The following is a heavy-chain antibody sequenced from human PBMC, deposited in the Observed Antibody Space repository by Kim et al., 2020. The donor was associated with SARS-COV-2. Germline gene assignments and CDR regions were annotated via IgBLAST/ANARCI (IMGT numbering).Heavy chain of an antibody. J-gene: IGHJ3*02. CDR2: IYYSGST. D-gene: IGHD2-15*01. CDR1: GGSISSGGYY. Sequence: SETLSLTCTVSGGSISSGGYYWSWIRQHTGQGLEWIGYIYYSGSTYYNPSLKSRVTISVDTSKNQFSLKLSSVTAADTAVYYCASSDLYCRGGSCDAFDIWGRGTMVTVSS. V-gene: IGHV4-31*03. CDR3: ASSDLYCRGGSCDAFDI.